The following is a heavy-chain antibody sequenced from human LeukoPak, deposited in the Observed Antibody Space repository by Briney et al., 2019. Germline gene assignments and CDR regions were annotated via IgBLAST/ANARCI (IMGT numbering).Heavy chain of an antibody. CDR2: ISSSGGST. D-gene: IGHD3-10*01. Sequence: GGTLRLSCAASRFTFSSYGMSWVRQAPGKGLEWVSGISSSGGSTYYADSVKGRFTISRDNSRNTLYLQMNSLRAEDTAVYYCARHLLWFGELSGGFDYWGQGTLVTVSS. CDR1: RFTFSSYG. V-gene: IGHV3-23*01. J-gene: IGHJ4*02. CDR3: ARHLLWFGELSGGFDY.